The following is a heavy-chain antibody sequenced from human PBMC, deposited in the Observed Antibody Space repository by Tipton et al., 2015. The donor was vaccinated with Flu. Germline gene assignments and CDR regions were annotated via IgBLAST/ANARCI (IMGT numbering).Heavy chain of an antibody. V-gene: IGHV4-59*01. Sequence: TLSLTCTVSGGSISSYYWSWIRQPPGKGLEWIGYIYYSGSTNYNPSLKSRVTISVDTSKNQFSLKLSSVTAADTAVYYCARVGLVATMRLGLYGMDVWGQGTTVTVSS. D-gene: IGHD5-12*01. CDR2: IYYSGST. CDR3: ARVGLVATMRLGLYGMDV. CDR1: GGSISSYY. J-gene: IGHJ6*02.